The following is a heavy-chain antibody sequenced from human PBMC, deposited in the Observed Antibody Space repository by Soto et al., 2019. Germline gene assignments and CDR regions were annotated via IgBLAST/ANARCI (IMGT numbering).Heavy chain of an antibody. Sequence: GGSLRLSCAASGFTFSIYAMSWVRQAPGKGLEWVSSISGSGGTTYYADSVKGRFTISRDNSKNTLYLQVNSLRADDTAVYYCARYPGTMPSNYFDYWGQGALVTVSS. V-gene: IGHV3-23*01. CDR2: ISGSGGTT. CDR3: ARYPGTMPSNYFDY. D-gene: IGHD2-2*01. J-gene: IGHJ4*02. CDR1: GFTFSIYA.